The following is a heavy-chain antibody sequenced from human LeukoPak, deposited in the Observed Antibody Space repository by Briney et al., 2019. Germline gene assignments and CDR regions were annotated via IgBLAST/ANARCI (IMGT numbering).Heavy chain of an antibody. D-gene: IGHD6-19*01. V-gene: IGHV3-23*01. CDR1: GFTFSSYA. CDR3: AKALRVGAVDNWYFDL. J-gene: IGHJ2*01. CDR2: ISGSGGST. Sequence: GSLRLSCAASGFTFSSYAMSWVRQAPGKGLEWVSAISGSGGSTYYADSVKGRFTISRDNSKYTLYLQMNSLRAEDTAVYYCAKALRVGAVDNWYFDLWGRGTLVTVSS.